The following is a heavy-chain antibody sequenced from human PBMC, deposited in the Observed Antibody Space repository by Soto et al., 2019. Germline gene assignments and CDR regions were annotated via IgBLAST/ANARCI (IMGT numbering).Heavy chain of an antibody. J-gene: IGHJ4*02. V-gene: IGHV4-59*12. CDR1: SDSITLYY. CDR2: IYYSGSS. D-gene: IGHD1-26*01. CDR3: ARDEGGPFNY. Sequence: SETLSLTCTVFSDSITLYYWSWIRQPPGKGLEWIGYIYYSGSSTYNPSLKSRVTMSVDTSKNQFSLNLSSVTAADTAVYYCARDEGGPFNYWGQGTLVTVSS.